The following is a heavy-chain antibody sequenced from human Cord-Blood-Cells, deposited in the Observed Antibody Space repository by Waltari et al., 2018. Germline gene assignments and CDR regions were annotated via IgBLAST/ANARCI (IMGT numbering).Heavy chain of an antibody. CDR3: ARHSGDYAIFDY. J-gene: IGHJ4*02. CDR2: IYYSGST. Sequence: QLQLQESGPGLVQPSETLSLPCTVSGGSISSSSSYWGWLRQPPGKGLEWIGSIYYSGSTYYNPSLKSRVTISVDTSKNQFSLKLSSVTAADTAVYYCARHSGDYAIFDYWGQGTLVTVSS. V-gene: IGHV4-39*01. D-gene: IGHD4-17*01. CDR1: GGSISSSSSY.